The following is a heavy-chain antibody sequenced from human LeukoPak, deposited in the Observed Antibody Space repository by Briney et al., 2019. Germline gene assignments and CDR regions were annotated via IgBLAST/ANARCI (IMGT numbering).Heavy chain of an antibody. CDR3: ASVSRGYYGSGSYLDY. CDR2: IKQDGSEK. Sequence: GGSLRLSCAASGFTFSSYWMSWVRQAPGKGLEWVANIKQDGSEKYYVDSVKGRFTISRDNAKNSLYLQMNSLRAEDTAVYYCASVSRGYYGSGSYLDYWGQGALVTVSS. V-gene: IGHV3-7*01. D-gene: IGHD3-10*01. CDR1: GFTFSSYW. J-gene: IGHJ4*02.